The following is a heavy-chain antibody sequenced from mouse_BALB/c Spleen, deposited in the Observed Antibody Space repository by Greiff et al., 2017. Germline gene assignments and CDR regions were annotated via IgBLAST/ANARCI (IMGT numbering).Heavy chain of an antibody. J-gene: IGHJ2*01. CDR1: GFNIKDYY. Sequence: EVKLQESGAELVRSGASVKLSCTASGFNIKDYYMHWVKQRPEQGLEWIGWIDPENGDTEYAPKFQGKATMTADTSSNTAYLQLSSLTSEDTAVYYCNAEGYGNYSFDYWGKGTTLTVSS. CDR3: NAEGYGNYSFDY. CDR2: IDPENGDT. V-gene: IGHV14-4*02. D-gene: IGHD2-1*01.